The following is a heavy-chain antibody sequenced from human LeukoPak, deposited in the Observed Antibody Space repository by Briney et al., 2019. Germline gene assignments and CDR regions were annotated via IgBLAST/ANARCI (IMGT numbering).Heavy chain of an antibody. D-gene: IGHD1-26*01. CDR3: AREPNSGSYDY. CDR2: IYYSGST. V-gene: IGHV4-59*01. Sequence: SETLSLTCTVSGGSISSYYWSWIRQPPGKGLEWIGYIYYSGSTNYNPSLKSRVTISVDTSKNQFSLKLSSVTAADTAVYYCAREPNSGSYDYWGQGTLVTVSS. J-gene: IGHJ4*02. CDR1: GGSISSYY.